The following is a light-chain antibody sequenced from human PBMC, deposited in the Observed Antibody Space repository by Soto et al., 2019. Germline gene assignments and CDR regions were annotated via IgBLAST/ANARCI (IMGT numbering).Light chain of an antibody. CDR2: KTT. CDR1: QTINNW. CDR3: QQYSSYSVYT. V-gene: IGKV1-5*03. J-gene: IGKJ2*01. Sequence: DIQMTQSPSTLPASVGDRVTITCRASQTINNWLAWYQQKPGKAPNLLIYKTTSLQSGVPSRFSGSGSGTEFTLTISCLQPDYFATYYCQQYSSYSVYTFSQGTKVEIK.